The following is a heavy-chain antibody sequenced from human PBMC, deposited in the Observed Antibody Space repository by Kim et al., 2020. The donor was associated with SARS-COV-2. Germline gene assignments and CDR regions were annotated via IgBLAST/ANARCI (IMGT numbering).Heavy chain of an antibody. Sequence: GGSLRLSCSGSGFTFSIYAMNWARQAPGKGLEYISVINNKGGKAYYAYSVKGRFIISRDNTKNTLYLQMSSLRPDDTAVYYCAANWNSDYWGQGTLVTVSS. CDR1: GFTFSIYA. CDR3: AANWNSDY. J-gene: IGHJ4*02. CDR2: INNKGGKA. D-gene: IGHD1-7*01. V-gene: IGHV3-64D*06.